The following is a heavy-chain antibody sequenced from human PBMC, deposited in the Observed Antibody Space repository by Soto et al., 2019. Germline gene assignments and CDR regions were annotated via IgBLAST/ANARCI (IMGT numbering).Heavy chain of an antibody. D-gene: IGHD3-16*01. CDR1: GYIFTGYN. J-gene: IGHJ4*02. CDR3: ATKRGAVSTYDF. CDR2: ISVSKGNT. V-gene: IGHV1-18*04. Sequence: GASVKVSCKACGYIFTGYNIHWVRQAPGQGLEWMGWISVSKGNTKYAQNLQGRVTMTADTSTGTAYLELRSLRSDDTAVYYCATKRGAVSTYDFWGQGTQVTVSS.